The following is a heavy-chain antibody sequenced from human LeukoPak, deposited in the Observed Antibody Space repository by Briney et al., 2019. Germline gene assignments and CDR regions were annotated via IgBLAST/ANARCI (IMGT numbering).Heavy chain of an antibody. CDR1: GFTVSSYW. CDR2: IRRDGTT. V-gene: IGHV3-74*01. CDR3: ARDAGQATPFDY. J-gene: IGHJ4*02. D-gene: IGHD2-15*01. Sequence: GGSLTLSCAASGFTVSSYWIHWVRQAPGKGLVWVSLIRRDGTTSFAASVQGRFTISRDNARNTLYLQMNSLAAEDTAVYYCARDAGQATPFDYWGPGTLVTVSS.